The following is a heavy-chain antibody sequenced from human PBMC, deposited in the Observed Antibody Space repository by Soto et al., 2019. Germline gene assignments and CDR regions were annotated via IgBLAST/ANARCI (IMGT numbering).Heavy chain of an antibody. J-gene: IGHJ5*02. D-gene: IGHD3-10*02. V-gene: IGHV4-59*08. CDR1: GGSISSYY. CDR2: IYYSGST. Sequence: QVQLQESGPGLVKPSETLSLTCTVSGGSISSYYWSWIRQPPAKGLGWIGHIYYSGSTNYNPSHKMRATISVDTPTNQCSLKISAVTAADPSVYYLATHLFASGTWFDPWGQGALGTV. CDR3: ATHLFASGTWFDP.